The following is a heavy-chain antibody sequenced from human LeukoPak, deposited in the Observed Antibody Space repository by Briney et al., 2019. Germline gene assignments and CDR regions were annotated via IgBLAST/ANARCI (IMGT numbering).Heavy chain of an antibody. V-gene: IGHV1-24*01. CDR3: AREAVAATLNWFDP. Sequence: ASVKVSCKVSGYTLTELSMHWVRQAPGKGLEWMGGFDPEDGETIYAQKFQGRVTITRDTSASTAYTELSSLRSEDTAVYYCAREAVAATLNWFDPWGQGTLVTVSS. D-gene: IGHD2-15*01. CDR1: GYTLTELS. CDR2: FDPEDGET. J-gene: IGHJ5*02.